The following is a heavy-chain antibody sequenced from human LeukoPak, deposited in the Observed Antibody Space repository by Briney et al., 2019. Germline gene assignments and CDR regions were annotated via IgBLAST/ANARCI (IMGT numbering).Heavy chain of an antibody. CDR2: INPSGGTT. Sequence: GASVTVSCKASGYTFTNYYLHWVRQAPGQGLEWMGLINPSGGTTTYAQKFQGRLTVTRDTSTSTVYMELSSLRPEDTAMYYCARGGLGIQASFDYWGQGTLVTVSS. CDR1: GYTFTNYY. CDR3: ARGGLGIQASFDY. J-gene: IGHJ4*02. V-gene: IGHV1-46*01. D-gene: IGHD7-27*01.